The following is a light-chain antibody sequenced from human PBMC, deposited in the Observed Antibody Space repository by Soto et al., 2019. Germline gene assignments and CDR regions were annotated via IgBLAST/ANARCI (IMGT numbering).Light chain of an antibody. CDR1: QGINKW. J-gene: IGKJ4*01. CDR2: SAS. Sequence: DIQMTQSPSSVSASVGDRVTITCRASQGINKWLAWYQQKPGTAPKLLIYSASSLQSGVPSRFSGSGSGPDFTLAIRSLQPEEFATYYCQQANTFELTFGGGTKVEI. V-gene: IGKV1-12*01. CDR3: QQANTFELT.